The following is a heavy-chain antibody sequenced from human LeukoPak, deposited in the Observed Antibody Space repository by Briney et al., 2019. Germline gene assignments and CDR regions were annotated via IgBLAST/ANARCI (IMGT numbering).Heavy chain of an antibody. J-gene: IGHJ3*02. CDR1: GFTFSSYA. V-gene: IGHV3-64D*06. D-gene: IGHD3-10*01. CDR2: ISINGGST. CDR3: VKESRVVRGVIMDAFDM. Sequence: GGSLRLSCSASGFTFSSYAIHWVRQAPGKGLENVSGISINGGSTDYADSVKGRFTISRDNSKNTVYLQMSSLRAEDTAVYYCVKESRVVRGVIMDAFDMWGQGTMVTVSS.